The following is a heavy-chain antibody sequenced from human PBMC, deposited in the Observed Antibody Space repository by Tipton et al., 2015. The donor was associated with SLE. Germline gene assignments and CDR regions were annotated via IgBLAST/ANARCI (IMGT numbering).Heavy chain of an antibody. CDR2: INHSGST. V-gene: IGHV4-34*08. Sequence: LRLSCAASGFTFSSYEMNWIRQPPGKGLEWLGEINHSGSTNYNPSLKSRVTISVDTSKNQFSLKLSSVTAADTAVYYCAAGPDAFDIWGRGTMVTVSS. CDR3: AAGPDAFDI. CDR1: GFTFSSYE. J-gene: IGHJ3*02.